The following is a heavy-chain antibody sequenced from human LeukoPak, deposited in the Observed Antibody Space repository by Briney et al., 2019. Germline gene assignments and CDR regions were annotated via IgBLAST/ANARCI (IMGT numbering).Heavy chain of an antibody. CDR2: ISYDGSNK. V-gene: IGHV3-30-3*01. Sequence: GGSLRLSCAASGFTFSSYAMHWVRQAPGKGLEWVAVISYDGSNKYYADSVKGRFTISRDNSKNTLYLQMNSLRAEDTAVYYCARGVDLIVVVPAAMALGDVWGQGTTVTVSS. CDR1: GFTFSSYA. J-gene: IGHJ6*02. CDR3: ARGVDLIVVVPAAMALGDV. D-gene: IGHD2-2*01.